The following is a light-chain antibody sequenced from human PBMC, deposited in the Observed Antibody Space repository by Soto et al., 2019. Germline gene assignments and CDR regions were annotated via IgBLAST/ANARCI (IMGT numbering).Light chain of an antibody. CDR2: GAS. CDR3: QQYNNWPQT. CDR1: QSISSN. V-gene: IGKV3-15*01. J-gene: IGKJ3*01. Sequence: EIVMTQSPVTLSVSPGERATLSCRASQSISSNLAWYQQKPGQAPRLLIYGASTRATGIPARFSGSGSGTGFTLTISSLQSEDFAVYYCQQYNNWPQTFGPGTKVDIK.